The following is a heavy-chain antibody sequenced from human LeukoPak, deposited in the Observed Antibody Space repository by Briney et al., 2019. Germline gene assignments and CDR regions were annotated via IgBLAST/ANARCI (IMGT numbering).Heavy chain of an antibody. J-gene: IGHJ6*02. D-gene: IGHD3-22*01. CDR2: INTNSGNP. CDR3: ARDGTYYYDSSYYWPPMDV. V-gene: IGHV7-4-1*02. CDR1: GGTFSSYA. Sequence: ASVKVSCKASGGTFSSYAISWVRQAPGQGLEWMGWINTNSGNPTYAQGFTGRFVFSLDTSVSTAYLQIRSLKAEDTAVYYCARDGTYYYDSSYYWPPMDVWGQGTTVTVS.